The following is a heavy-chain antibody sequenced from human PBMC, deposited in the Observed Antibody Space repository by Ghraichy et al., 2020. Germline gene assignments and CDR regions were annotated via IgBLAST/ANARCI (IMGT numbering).Heavy chain of an antibody. V-gene: IGHV4-34*01. Sequence: SETLSLTCAVYGGSFSGYYWSWIRQPPGKGLEWIGEINHSGSTNYNPSLKSRVTISVDTSKNQFSLKLSSVTAADTAVYYCARDRKHSSGYFRNYYYGMDVWGQGTTVTVSS. CDR1: GGSFSGYY. CDR2: INHSGST. CDR3: ARDRKHSSGYFRNYYYGMDV. J-gene: IGHJ6*02. D-gene: IGHD3-22*01.